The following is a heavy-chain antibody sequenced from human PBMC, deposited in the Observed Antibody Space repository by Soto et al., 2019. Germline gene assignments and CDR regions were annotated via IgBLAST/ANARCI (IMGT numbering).Heavy chain of an antibody. D-gene: IGHD2-2*01. CDR2: IDPSDSYT. V-gene: IGHV5-10-1*01. J-gene: IGHJ6*02. CDR1: GYSFTSYW. CDR3: ARPDCSSTSCYDLSYYCYGMDV. Sequence: GESLKISCKGSGYSFTSYWISWVRQMPGKGLEWMGRIDPSDSYTNYSPSFQGHVTISADKSISTAYLQWSSLKASDAAMYYCARPDCSSTSCYDLSYYCYGMDVWGQGTTVTVSS.